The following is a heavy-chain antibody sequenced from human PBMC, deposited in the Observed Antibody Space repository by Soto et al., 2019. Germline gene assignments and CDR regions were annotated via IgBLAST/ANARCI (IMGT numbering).Heavy chain of an antibody. CDR1: GLGFGGKT. Sequence: PGGSLRLSCAASGLGFGGKTMYWVRQAPGRGLEWVALIAPDGSQIYYADSVKGRFTISRDNSKNTLYLQMDSLRAEDTSLYLCATDIHATWLLNSWGQGTLVTVSS. CDR3: ATDIHATWLLNS. D-gene: IGHD2-2*02. V-gene: IGHV3-30-3*01. CDR2: IAPDGSQI. J-gene: IGHJ5*02.